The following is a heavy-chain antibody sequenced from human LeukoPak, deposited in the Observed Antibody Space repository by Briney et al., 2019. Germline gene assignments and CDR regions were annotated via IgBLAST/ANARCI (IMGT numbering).Heavy chain of an antibody. J-gene: IGHJ4*02. V-gene: IGHV3-21*01. Sequence: GGSLRLSCAASGFTFSSYIMNWVRQAPGKGLEWVSSISSSSSYIYYADSVKGRFTISRDNAKNSLYLQMNSLRAEDTAVYYCARAYVDTAMAGWGQGTLVTVSS. CDR1: GFTFSSYI. D-gene: IGHD5-18*01. CDR2: ISSSSSYI. CDR3: ARAYVDTAMAG.